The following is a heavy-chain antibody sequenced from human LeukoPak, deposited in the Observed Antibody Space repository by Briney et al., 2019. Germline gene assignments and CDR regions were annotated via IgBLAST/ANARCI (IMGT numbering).Heavy chain of an antibody. V-gene: IGHV3-74*01. CDR1: GFTFSSYW. Sequence: GGSLRLSCAASGFTFSSYWMHWVRQAPGKGLVWVSRINSDGSSTDSADSVKGRFTISRDNAKNTLYLQMNSLRVEDTAVYYCAGQIWLGELFAHYWGQGTLVTVSS. CDR3: AGQIWLGELFAHY. J-gene: IGHJ4*02. CDR2: INSDGSST. D-gene: IGHD3-10*01.